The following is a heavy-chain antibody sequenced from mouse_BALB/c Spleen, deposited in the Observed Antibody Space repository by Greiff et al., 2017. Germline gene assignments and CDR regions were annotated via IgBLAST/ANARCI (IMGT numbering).Heavy chain of an antibody. CDR1: GYTFTSYY. V-gene: IGHV1S81*02. Sequence: QVQLQQPGAELVKPGASVKLSCKASGYTFTSYYMYWVKQRPGQGLEWIGGINPSNGGTNFNEKFKSKATLTVDKSSSTAYMQLSSLTSEDSAVYYCTRGDYDYPYAMDDWGQGTSVTVSS. CDR3: TRGDYDYPYAMDD. J-gene: IGHJ4*01. D-gene: IGHD2-4*01. CDR2: INPSNGGT.